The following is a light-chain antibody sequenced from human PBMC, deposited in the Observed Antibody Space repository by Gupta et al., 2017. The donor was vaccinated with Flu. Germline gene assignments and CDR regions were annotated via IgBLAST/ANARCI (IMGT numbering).Light chain of an antibody. Sequence: PSFMYASIGDRVTITCRDSQGIRGYLGWYQQKPGKVPQLLIYAASTVQSGVPSRFSGGGSGTKYTLTIRGRQAEDFASYYCQQGHSYPYTFGQGTRLEIK. CDR2: AAS. CDR1: QGIRGY. V-gene: IGKV1-9*01. CDR3: QQGHSYPYT. J-gene: IGKJ2*01.